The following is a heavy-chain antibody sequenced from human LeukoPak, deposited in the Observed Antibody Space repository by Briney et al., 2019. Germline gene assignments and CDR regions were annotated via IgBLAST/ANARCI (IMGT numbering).Heavy chain of an antibody. CDR1: GGSISSSSYY. CDR2: IYYSGST. D-gene: IGHD1-26*01. Sequence: SETLSLTCTVSGGSISSSSYYWDWIRQPPGKGLEWIGSIYYSGSTYYNPSLKSRVTISVDTSKNQFSLKLSSVTAADTAVYYCARRRVVGDAPLDYWGQGTLVTVSS. J-gene: IGHJ4*02. CDR3: ARRRVVGDAPLDY. V-gene: IGHV4-39*01.